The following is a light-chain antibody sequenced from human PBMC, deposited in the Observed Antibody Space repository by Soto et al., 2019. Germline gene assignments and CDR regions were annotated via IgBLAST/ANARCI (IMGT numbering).Light chain of an antibody. CDR2: DVS. V-gene: IGLV2-11*01. CDR3: CSYVGRNTYV. J-gene: IGLJ1*01. Sequence: QSALTQPRSAFGSPGQSITISCTGTSSDVGGYNYVSWYQQHPAKAPKLIIFDVSKRPSGVPNRFSGSKSGNTASLTISGLRAEDEADYYCCSYVGRNTYVFGTGTKVTVL. CDR1: SSDVGGYNY.